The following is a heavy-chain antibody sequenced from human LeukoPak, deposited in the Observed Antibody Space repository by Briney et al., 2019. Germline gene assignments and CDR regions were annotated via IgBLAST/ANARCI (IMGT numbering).Heavy chain of an antibody. CDR3: ASLGGFGAYYYYGMDV. CDR2: FDPEDGET. J-gene: IGHJ6*02. Sequence: GASVKVSCKVSGYTLTELSMHWVRQAPGKGLEWMGGFDPEDGETIYAQKFQGRVTMTEDTSTDTAYMERSSLRSEDTAVYYCASLGGFGAYYYYGMDVWGQGTTVTVSS. D-gene: IGHD3-10*01. V-gene: IGHV1-24*01. CDR1: GYTLTELS.